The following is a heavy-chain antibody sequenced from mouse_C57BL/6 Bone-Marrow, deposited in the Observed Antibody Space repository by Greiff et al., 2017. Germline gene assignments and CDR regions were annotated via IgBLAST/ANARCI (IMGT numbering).Heavy chain of an antibody. D-gene: IGHD1-1*01. CDR3: ARSEAYYYGSYWYFDV. CDR1: GYTFTNYW. V-gene: IGHV1-63*01. CDR2: IYPGGGYT. J-gene: IGHJ1*03. Sequence: QVQLQQSGAELVRPGTSVKMSCKASGYTFTNYWIGWAKQRPGHGLEWIGDIYPGGGYTNYNEKFKGKATLTADKSSSTAYMQFSSLTSEDSAIYYGARSEAYYYGSYWYFDVWGTGTTVTVSS.